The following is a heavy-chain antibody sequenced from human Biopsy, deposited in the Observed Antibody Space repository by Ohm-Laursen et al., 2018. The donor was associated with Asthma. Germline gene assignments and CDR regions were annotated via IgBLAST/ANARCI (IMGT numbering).Heavy chain of an antibody. Sequence: GTLSLTGTVYGGYLTGHYWNWIRQPPGKGLEWIGEIDQSGYTNYNPSLKSRVTISADTSKNQFHLNLSSVTAADTAEYFCARAAITGIRGWFDPWGQGTQVTVSS. CDR1: GGYLTGHY. V-gene: IGHV4-34*01. CDR2: IDQSGYT. J-gene: IGHJ5*02. CDR3: ARAAITGIRGWFDP. D-gene: IGHD1-20*01.